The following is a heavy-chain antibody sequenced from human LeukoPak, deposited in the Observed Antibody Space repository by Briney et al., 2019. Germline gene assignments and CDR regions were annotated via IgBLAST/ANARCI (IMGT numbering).Heavy chain of an antibody. CDR1: GGTFSSYA. D-gene: IGHD2-15*01. CDR2: IIPIFGTA. CDR3: AREGYCSGGSCYCVAFDI. V-gene: IGHV1-69*05. J-gene: IGHJ3*02. Sequence: ASVKVSCKASGGTFSSYAISWVRQAPGQGLEWMGGIIPIFGTANYAQKFQGRVKITTDESTSTAYMELSSLRSEDTAVYYCAREGYCSGGSCYCVAFDIWGQGTMVTVSS.